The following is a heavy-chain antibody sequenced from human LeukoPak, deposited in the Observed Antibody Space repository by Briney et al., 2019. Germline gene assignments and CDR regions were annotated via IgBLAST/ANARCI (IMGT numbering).Heavy chain of an antibody. J-gene: IGHJ4*02. Sequence: GEALKISCTGSGYSFTSYGIGWLRQTRGKGLEWMGIIYPGGSDTRYRPSFQGQVTISADKSIGTAYLQWSSLKASDIAMYYCARHSPYYGGNFDYWGQGTQVTVSS. D-gene: IGHD4-23*01. CDR1: GYSFTSYG. V-gene: IGHV5-51*01. CDR3: ARHSPYYGGNFDY. CDR2: IYPGGSDT.